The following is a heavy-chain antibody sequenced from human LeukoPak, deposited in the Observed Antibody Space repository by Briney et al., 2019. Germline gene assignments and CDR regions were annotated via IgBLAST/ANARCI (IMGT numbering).Heavy chain of an antibody. D-gene: IGHD4/OR15-4a*01. CDR2: ISGSGGST. Sequence: GGSLRLSCAASGFTFSSDAMSWVRQAPGKGLEWVSAISGSGGSTYYADSVKGRFTISRDNSKNTLYLQMNSLRAEDTAVYYCARRAGAYSHPYDYWGQGTLVTVSS. V-gene: IGHV3-23*01. CDR1: GFTFSSDA. CDR3: ARRAGAYSHPYDY. J-gene: IGHJ4*02.